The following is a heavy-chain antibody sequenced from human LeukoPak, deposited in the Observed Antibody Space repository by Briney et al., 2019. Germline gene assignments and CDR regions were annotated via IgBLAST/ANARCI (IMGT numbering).Heavy chain of an antibody. D-gene: IGHD2-2*01. J-gene: IGHJ3*02. CDR3: AKGYQLLSDAFDI. Sequence: GGSLRLSCAASGFTFSSYSMNWVRQAPGKGLEWVSTISGSGGSAYYAESVKGRFTISRVNSKNSLYLQMNSLRAEDTAVYYCAKGYQLLSDAFDIWGQGTMVTVSS. V-gene: IGHV3-23*01. CDR1: GFTFSSYS. CDR2: ISGSGGSA.